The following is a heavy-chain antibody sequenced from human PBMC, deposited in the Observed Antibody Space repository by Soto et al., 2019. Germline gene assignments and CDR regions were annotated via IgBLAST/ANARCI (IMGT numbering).Heavy chain of an antibody. Sequence: SETLSLTCTVSGGSIRSGGYYWSWIRQHPGKGLEWIGYIYYSGSTNYNPSLKSRVTISVDTSKNQFSLKLSSVTAADTAVYYCAREWQYSSSWYSWFDPWGQGTQVTVSS. CDR3: AREWQYSSSWYSWFDP. J-gene: IGHJ5*02. CDR1: GGSIRSGGYY. CDR2: IYYSGST. V-gene: IGHV4-61*08. D-gene: IGHD6-13*01.